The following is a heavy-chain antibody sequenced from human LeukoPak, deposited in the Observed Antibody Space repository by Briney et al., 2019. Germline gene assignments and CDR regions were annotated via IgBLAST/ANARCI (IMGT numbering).Heavy chain of an antibody. Sequence: SETLSLTCTVSGYSISSGYYWGWIRPPPGRGLEWIGSIYYSGSTYYNPSLKSRVTISVDTSKNQFSLKLSSVTAADTAVYYCARPVDYYYYYMDVWGKGTTVTVSS. CDR2: IYYSGST. CDR1: GYSISSGYY. J-gene: IGHJ6*03. CDR3: ARPVDYYYYYMDV. V-gene: IGHV4-38-2*02.